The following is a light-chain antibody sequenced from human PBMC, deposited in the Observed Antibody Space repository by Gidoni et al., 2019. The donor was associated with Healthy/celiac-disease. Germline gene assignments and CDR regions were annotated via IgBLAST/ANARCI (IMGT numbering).Light chain of an antibody. J-gene: IGLJ2*01. V-gene: IGLV2-14*01. CDR2: DVS. CDR3: SSYTSSSTLYVV. Sequence: QSPLTQPATVSGSPGQSITISCTGTSSDVGGYNYVTWYQQHPGKAPKLMIYDVSNRPSGVSNRFSGLQAEDEADYYCSSYTSSSTLYVVFGGGTKLTVL. CDR1: SSDVGGYNY.